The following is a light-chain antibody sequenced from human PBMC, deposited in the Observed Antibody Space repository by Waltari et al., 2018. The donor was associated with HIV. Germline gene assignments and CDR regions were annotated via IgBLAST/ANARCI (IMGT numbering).Light chain of an antibody. J-gene: IGLJ2*01. CDR1: ISTFFGFPF. Sequence: QSALTKPPSRSGFPGRSVPSPSPGPISTFFGFPFFSWYQHHPGKAPKLIIYEFTKRPSGVPDRFSGSKSDYTASLTVSGLQAEDEADYYCTSYTGSTNLLFGGGTKLTVL. CDR2: EFT. V-gene: IGLV2-8*01. CDR3: TSYTGSTNLL.